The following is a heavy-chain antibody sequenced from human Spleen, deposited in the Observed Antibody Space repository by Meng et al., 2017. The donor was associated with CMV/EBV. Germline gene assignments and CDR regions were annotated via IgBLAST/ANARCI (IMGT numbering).Heavy chain of an antibody. J-gene: IGHJ5*02. CDR2: TYYRLLWFN. D-gene: IGHD6-19*01. V-gene: IGHV6-1*01. CDR1: VSSYTVA. CDR3: ARDQVTSRVWSNWFDP. Sequence: VSSYTVAWNWIRQSPSRGLEWLGRTYYRLLWFNEYAVSVKSRINIKADTSKNQFSLQLDSVTPEDTAVYYCARDQVTSRVWSNWFDPWGQGILVTVSS.